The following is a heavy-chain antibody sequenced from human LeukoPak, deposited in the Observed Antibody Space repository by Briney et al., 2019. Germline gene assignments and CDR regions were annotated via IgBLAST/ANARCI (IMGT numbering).Heavy chain of an antibody. D-gene: IGHD3-16*01. CDR2: IKQDGSDK. Sequence: GGSLRLSCAASGFSFSSYWMSWVRQAPGKGLEWVANIKQDGSDKYYLTSVRGRFTISRDNAKNSLYLQMSNLRAEDTAVYFCARGGGLDVWGQGATVTVSS. J-gene: IGHJ6*02. CDR1: GFSFSSYW. V-gene: IGHV3-7*03. CDR3: ARGGGLDV.